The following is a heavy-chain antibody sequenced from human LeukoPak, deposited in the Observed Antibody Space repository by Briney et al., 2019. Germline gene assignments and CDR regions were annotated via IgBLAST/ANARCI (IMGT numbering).Heavy chain of an antibody. Sequence: SETLSLTCAVYGGSFSGYYWSWIRQPPGKGLEWIGVINHSGSTNYNPSLKSRVTISVDTSKNQFSLKLSSVTAADTAVYYCARESSVYYGSGSRPYYFDYWGQGTLVTVSS. D-gene: IGHD3-10*01. CDR1: GGSFSGYY. J-gene: IGHJ4*02. V-gene: IGHV4-34*01. CDR2: INHSGST. CDR3: ARESSVYYGSGSRPYYFDY.